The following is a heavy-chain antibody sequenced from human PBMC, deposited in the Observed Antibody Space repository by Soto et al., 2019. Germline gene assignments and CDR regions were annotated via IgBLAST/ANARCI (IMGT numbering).Heavy chain of an antibody. V-gene: IGHV2-5*02. D-gene: IGHD6-19*01. CDR2: IYWDDDK. J-gene: IGHJ4*02. Sequence: QITLKVSGPTLVKPTQTLTLTCTFSGFSLSSTRMAVGWIRQPPGKALEWLALIYWDDDKRYSPFLKSRLTITKDTPKNQVVLTRSNMDPVDTARYYCAQIVVAGLGYYFDYWGQGTLVTVSS. CDR3: AQIVVAGLGYYFDY. CDR1: GFSLSSTRMA.